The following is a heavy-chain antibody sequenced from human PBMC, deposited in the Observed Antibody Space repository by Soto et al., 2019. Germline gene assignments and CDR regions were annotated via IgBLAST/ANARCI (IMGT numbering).Heavy chain of an antibody. CDR1: GFTFSSYE. Sequence: EVPLVESGGGLVQPGGSLRLSCATSGFTFSSYEMNWVRQAPGKGLEWVSYISSSGSTIYYADSVKGRFTISRDNAKNSLYLQMDSLRAEDTAVYYCARDQEAGSFFPYYYGMDVWGQGTTVTVSS. J-gene: IGHJ6*02. V-gene: IGHV3-48*03. CDR2: ISSSGSTI. D-gene: IGHD6-13*01. CDR3: ARDQEAGSFFPYYYGMDV.